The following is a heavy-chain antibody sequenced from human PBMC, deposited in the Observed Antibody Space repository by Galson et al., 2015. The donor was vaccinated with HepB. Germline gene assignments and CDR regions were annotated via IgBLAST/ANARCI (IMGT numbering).Heavy chain of an antibody. CDR3: ARVSLTYYYDSSGYYYY. J-gene: IGHJ4*02. D-gene: IGHD3-22*01. Sequence: SLRLSCAASGFTFSSYWMSWVRQAPGKGLEWVANIKQDGSEKYYVDSVKGRFTISRDNAKNSLYLQMNSLRAEDTAVYYCARVSLTYYYDSSGYYYYWGQGTLVTVSS. V-gene: IGHV3-7*03. CDR1: GFTFSSYW. CDR2: IKQDGSEK.